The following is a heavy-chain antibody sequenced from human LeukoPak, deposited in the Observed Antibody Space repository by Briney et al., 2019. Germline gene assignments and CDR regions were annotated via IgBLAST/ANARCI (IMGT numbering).Heavy chain of an antibody. CDR3: ARAFTMVRGVITPYYFDY. V-gene: IGHV4-61*02. CDR2: IYTSGST. J-gene: IGHJ4*02. D-gene: IGHD3-10*01. Sequence: KPSETLSLTCTASGGSISSGSYYWSWIRQPAGKGLEWIGRIYTSGSTNYNPSLKSRVTISVDTSKNQFSLKLSSVTAADTAVYYCARAFTMVRGVITPYYFDYWGQGTLVTVSS. CDR1: GGSISSGSYY.